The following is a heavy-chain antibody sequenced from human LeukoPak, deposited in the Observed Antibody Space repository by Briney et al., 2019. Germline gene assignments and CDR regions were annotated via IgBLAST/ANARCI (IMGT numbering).Heavy chain of an antibody. V-gene: IGHV1-2*02. CDR3: ARWDGYSSSPDY. CDR2: INPNSGDT. CDR1: GYSLTGYY. Sequence: GASVKVSCKASGYSLTGYYMHWLRQAPGQGLEWMGWINPNSGDTGYAQKFRGRVTMTRDMSISTIYMELTRLRSDDTALYYCARWDGYSSSPDYWGQGTLVTVSS. J-gene: IGHJ4*02. D-gene: IGHD6-13*01.